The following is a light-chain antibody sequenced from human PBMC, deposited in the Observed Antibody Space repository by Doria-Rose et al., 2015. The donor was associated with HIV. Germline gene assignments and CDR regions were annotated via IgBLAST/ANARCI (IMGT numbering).Light chain of an antibody. CDR1: QSLLYTSKNY. Sequence: DIRVTQSPESLGMPLGERATLNCKSNQSLLYTSKNYLAWYQQKPRQPPKLLIYWASTRQSELPARFSGSGSGTDFTLTISSLEAEDVAVYYCQQYYDTPSFGPGTTVDIK. J-gene: IGKJ3*01. V-gene: IGKV4-1*01. CDR2: WAS. CDR3: QQYYDTPS.